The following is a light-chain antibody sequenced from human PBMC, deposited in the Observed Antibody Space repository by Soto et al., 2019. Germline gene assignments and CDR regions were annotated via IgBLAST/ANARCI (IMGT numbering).Light chain of an antibody. CDR1: SGSIASNY. V-gene: IGLV6-57*03. J-gene: IGLJ2*01. CDR3: QSYDSSNQNVV. CDR2: EDN. Sequence: NFMLTQPHSVLESPGKTVTISCTRSSGSIASNYVQWYQQRPGSAPTTVIYEDNQRPSGVPDRFSGSIDSSSNSASLTISGLKTEDEADYYCQSYDSSNQNVVFGGGTQLTVL.